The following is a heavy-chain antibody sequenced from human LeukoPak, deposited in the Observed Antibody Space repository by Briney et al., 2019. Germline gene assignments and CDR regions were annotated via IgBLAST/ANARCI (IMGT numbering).Heavy chain of an antibody. V-gene: IGHV3-49*04. CDR2: IRSKTYGGTT. D-gene: IGHD3-10*01. J-gene: IGHJ4*02. CDR1: GFTFGDYA. CDR3: GSGSYSTD. Sequence: PGASLRLSCAASGFTFGDYAMSWVRQAPGKGPQWVGFIRSKTYGGTTEYAASVKGRFTISRDDSKSIAYLQMNSLKTEDTAVYYCGSGSYSTDWGQGTLVTVSS.